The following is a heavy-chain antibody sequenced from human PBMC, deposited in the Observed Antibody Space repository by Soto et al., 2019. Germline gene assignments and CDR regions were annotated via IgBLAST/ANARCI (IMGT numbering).Heavy chain of an antibody. Sequence: QVQLQESGPGLVKPSQTLSLTCTVSGGSISSGGYYWSWIRQHPGKGLEWIGYIYYSGSTYYNPSLKRRVTITVDTSTNQFSLKLSSVTAADTAVYYCARARVRSGMVRGVIIRHCMDVWGQGTTVTVSS. V-gene: IGHV4-31*03. CDR3: ARARVRSGMVRGVIIRHCMDV. J-gene: IGHJ6*02. D-gene: IGHD3-10*01. CDR1: GGSISSGGYY. CDR2: IYYSGST.